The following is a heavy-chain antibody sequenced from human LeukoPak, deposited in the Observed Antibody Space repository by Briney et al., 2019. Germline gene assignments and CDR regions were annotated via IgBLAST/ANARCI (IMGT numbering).Heavy chain of an antibody. J-gene: IGHJ3*02. D-gene: IGHD3-3*02. CDR3: ARALASTDSFDI. CDR2: TYYRSKWYN. Sequence: SQTLSLTCAISGDSVSSNSAAWNWIRRSPSRGLEWLGRTYYRSKWYNDYAVSVKGRISIYADTSKNQFSLHLNSVTPEDTAVYYCARALASTDSFDIWGQRTMVTVSS. V-gene: IGHV6-1*01. CDR1: GDSVSSNSAA.